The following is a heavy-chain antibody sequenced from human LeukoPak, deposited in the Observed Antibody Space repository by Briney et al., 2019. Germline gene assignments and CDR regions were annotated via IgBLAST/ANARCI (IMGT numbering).Heavy chain of an antibody. CDR1: GGSISSYY. CDR3: ATNRPGVVPTDYFDY. D-gene: IGHD1-14*01. CDR2: IYYSGST. Sequence: SETLSLTCTVSGGSISSYYWSWIRQPPGKGLEWIGYIYYSGSTNYNPSLKSRVTMSGDTSKNQFSLKLSSVTAADTAVYYCATNRPGVVPTDYFDYWGQGTLVTVSS. J-gene: IGHJ4*02. V-gene: IGHV4-59*12.